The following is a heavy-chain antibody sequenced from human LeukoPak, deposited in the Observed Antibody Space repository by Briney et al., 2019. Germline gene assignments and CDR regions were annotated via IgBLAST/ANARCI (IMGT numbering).Heavy chain of an antibody. Sequence: PGGSLRLSCAASGFTFSSYAMHWVRQAPGKGLEWVAVISYDGSNKYYADSVKGRFTISRDNSKNTLYLQMNSLGAEDTAVYYCARGGIAVAGTMFQLDYWGQGTLVTVSS. D-gene: IGHD6-19*01. CDR1: GFTFSSYA. J-gene: IGHJ4*02. CDR3: ARGGIAVAGTMFQLDY. CDR2: ISYDGSNK. V-gene: IGHV3-30-3*01.